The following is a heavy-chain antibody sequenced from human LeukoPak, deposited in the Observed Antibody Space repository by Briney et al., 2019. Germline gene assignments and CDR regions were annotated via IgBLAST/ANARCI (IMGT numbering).Heavy chain of an antibody. CDR2: IYKTGNT. CDR3: TRAGGDCPGGFDY. V-gene: IGHV3-53*01. D-gene: IGHD2-21*02. J-gene: IGHJ4*02. Sequence: GGKLSFYGAAYTLTVDYNYRTRLRQAQGKGLEWVSWIYKTGNTYYAATVKGRFTISRDNSKNTLYLQMNSLRAEDTAVYYCTRAGGDCPGGFDYWGEGTLVTVS. CDR1: TLTVDYNY.